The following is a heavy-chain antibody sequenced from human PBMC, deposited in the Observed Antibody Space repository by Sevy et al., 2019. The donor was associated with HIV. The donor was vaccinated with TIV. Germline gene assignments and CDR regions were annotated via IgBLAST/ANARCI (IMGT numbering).Heavy chain of an antibody. Sequence: ASVKVSCKASGYTFTGYYMHWVRQAPGQGLEWMGWINPNSGGTNYAQKFQGRVTMTRDTSISTAYMELSRLRSDDTAGYYCAGDGHYDSSGYYFGVGAFDIWGQGTMVTVSS. J-gene: IGHJ3*02. CDR1: GYTFTGYY. V-gene: IGHV1-2*02. CDR2: INPNSGGT. D-gene: IGHD3-22*01. CDR3: AGDGHYDSSGYYFGVGAFDI.